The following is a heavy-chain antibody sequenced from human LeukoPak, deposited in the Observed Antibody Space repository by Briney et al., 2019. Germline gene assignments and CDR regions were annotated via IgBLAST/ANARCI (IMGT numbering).Heavy chain of an antibody. CDR1: GFTVSDYY. CDR2: ISSNGSTI. D-gene: IGHD2-2*01. CDR3: AREIDPIVVVPAASGHYYYGMDV. V-gene: IGHV3-11*01. J-gene: IGHJ6*02. Sequence: GGSLRLSCAASGFTVSDYYMSWIRQAPGKGLEWVSYISSNGSTIYYADSVKGRFTISRDNAKNSLYLQMNSLRAEDTAVYYCAREIDPIVVVPAASGHYYYGMDVWGQGTTVTVSS.